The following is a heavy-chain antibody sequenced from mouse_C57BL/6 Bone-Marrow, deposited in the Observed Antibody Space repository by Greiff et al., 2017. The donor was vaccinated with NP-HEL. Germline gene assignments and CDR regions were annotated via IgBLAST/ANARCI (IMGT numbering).Heavy chain of an antibody. D-gene: IGHD2-5*01. J-gene: IGHJ3*01. CDR3: AAYYSNSY. CDR2: IYPGSGNT. CDR1: GYTFTDYY. V-gene: IGHV1-76*01. Sequence: VQLQQSGAELVRPGASVKLSCKASGYTFTDYYINWVKQRPGQGLEWIARIYPGSGNTYYNEKFKGKATLTAEKSSSTAYMQLSSLTSEDSAVYFCAAYYSNSYWGQGTLVTVSA.